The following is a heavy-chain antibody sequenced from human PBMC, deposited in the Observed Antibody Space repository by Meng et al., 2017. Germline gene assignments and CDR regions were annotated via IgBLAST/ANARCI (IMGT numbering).Heavy chain of an antibody. J-gene: IGHJ3*01. CDR3: ARVLSWESSSWYV. D-gene: IGHD6-13*01. CDR2: ISSSGSTI. V-gene: IGHV3-11*04. Sequence: GGSLRLSCAASGFTFSDYYMSWIRQAPGKGLEWVSYISSSGSTIYYADSVKGRFTISRDNAKNSLYLQMNSLRAEDTAVYYCARVLSWESSSWYVWGQGTMVTVSS. CDR1: GFTFSDYY.